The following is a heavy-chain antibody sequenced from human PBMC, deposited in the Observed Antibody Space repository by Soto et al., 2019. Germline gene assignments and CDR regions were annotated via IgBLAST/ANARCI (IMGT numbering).Heavy chain of an antibody. J-gene: IGHJ3*02. CDR2: IKSKTDGGTT. D-gene: IGHD2-2*02. V-gene: IGHV3-15*01. CDR3: AKDLYPVRADAFDI. CDR1: GFTFSNAW. Sequence: PGGSLRLSCAASGFTFSNAWMSWVRQAPGKGLEWVGRIKSKTDGGTTDYAAPVKGRFTISRDDSKNTLYLQMNSLRAEDTAVYYCAKDLYPVRADAFDIRGQGTMVTVSS.